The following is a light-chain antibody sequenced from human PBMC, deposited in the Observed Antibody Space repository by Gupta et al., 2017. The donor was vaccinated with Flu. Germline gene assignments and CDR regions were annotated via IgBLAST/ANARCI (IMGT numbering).Light chain of an antibody. CDR2: AAF. CDR3: QQSYSTSIT. CDR1: QNINNY. Sequence: DIQMTQSPSSLSASVGDRVTITCRASQNINNYLNWYQQKPGKAPNLLIYAAFSLQTGVPSRFSGSGSGTDFTRTISSLQPEDFATYYCQQSYSTSITFGQGTRLEIK. J-gene: IGKJ5*01. V-gene: IGKV1-39*01.